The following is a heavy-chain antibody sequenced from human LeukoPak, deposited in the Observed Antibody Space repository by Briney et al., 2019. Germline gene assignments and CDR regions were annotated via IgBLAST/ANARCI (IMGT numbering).Heavy chain of an antibody. V-gene: IGHV1-2*02. CDR3: ARFPSYYYDSSGPANVDV. CDR2: INPNSGGT. Sequence: ASVKVSCKASGYTFTGYYMHWVRQAPGQGLEWMGWINPNSGGTNYAQKFQGRVTMTRDTSISTAYMELSRLRSDDTAVYYCARFPSYYYDSSGPANVDVWGKGTTVAVSS. CDR1: GYTFTGYY. D-gene: IGHD3-22*01. J-gene: IGHJ6*04.